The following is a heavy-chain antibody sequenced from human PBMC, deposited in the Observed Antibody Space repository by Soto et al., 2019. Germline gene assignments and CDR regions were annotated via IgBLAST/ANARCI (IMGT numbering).Heavy chain of an antibody. CDR1: GFTFSSYG. D-gene: IGHD6-19*01. J-gene: IGHJ6*02. V-gene: IGHV3-33*01. Sequence: GGSLRLSCAASGFTFSSYGMHWVRQAPGKGLEWVAVIWYDGSNKYYADSVKGRFTISRDNSKNTLYLQMNSLRAEDTAVYYCAREAVAGTVYYYYYYYGMDVWGQGTTVTVAS. CDR2: IWYDGSNK. CDR3: AREAVAGTVYYYYYYYGMDV.